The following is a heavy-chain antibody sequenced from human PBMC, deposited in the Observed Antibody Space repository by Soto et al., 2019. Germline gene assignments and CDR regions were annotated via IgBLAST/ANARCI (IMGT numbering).Heavy chain of an antibody. CDR1: GYTFTSYG. CDR3: ARGGLPTSSRYSSNWFDP. V-gene: IGHV1-18*04. D-gene: IGHD6-13*01. J-gene: IGHJ5*02. CDR2: ISAYNGNT. Sequence: ASVKVSCKASGYTFTSYGISWVRQAPGQGLEWMGWISAYNGNTNYAQKLQGRVTMTTDTSTSTAYMELRSLRSDDTAVYYCARGGLPTSSRYSSNWFDPWGQGTLVTVSS.